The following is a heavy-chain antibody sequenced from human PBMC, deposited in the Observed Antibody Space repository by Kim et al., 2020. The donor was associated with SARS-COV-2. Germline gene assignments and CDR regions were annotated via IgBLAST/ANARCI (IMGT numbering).Heavy chain of an antibody. D-gene: IGHD1-20*01. Sequence: SETLSLTCTASGCSTGVYYWNWIRQPPGKGLEWIGYIYHSGSTNYNPSLRSRVTISLDTSKNYFSLKLDTVTAADTAVYYCARGYRVDYWGQGTLVTVST. V-gene: IGHV4-59*01. CDR1: GCSTGVYY. CDR3: ARGYRVDY. J-gene: IGHJ4*02. CDR2: IYHSGST.